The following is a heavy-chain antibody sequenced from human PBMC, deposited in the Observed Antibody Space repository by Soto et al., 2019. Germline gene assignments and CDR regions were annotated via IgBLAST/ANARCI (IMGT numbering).Heavy chain of an antibody. D-gene: IGHD4-17*01. Sequence: ASVKVSCKASGYTFTSYYMHWVRQAPGQGLEWMGIINPSGGSTSYAQKFQGRVTMTRDTPTSTVYMELSSLRSEDTAVYYCASPRMTTVTWPSPTYYYYYGMDVWGQGTTVTVSS. J-gene: IGHJ6*02. V-gene: IGHV1-46*01. CDR3: ASPRMTTVTWPSPTYYYYYGMDV. CDR1: GYTFTSYY. CDR2: INPSGGST.